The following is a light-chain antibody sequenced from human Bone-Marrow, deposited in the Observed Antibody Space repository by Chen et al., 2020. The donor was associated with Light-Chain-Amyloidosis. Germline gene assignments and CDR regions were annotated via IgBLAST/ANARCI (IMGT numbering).Light chain of an antibody. V-gene: IGKV3-20*01. CDR1: QTISSNY. CDR2: GSS. Sequence: EIVLTQSPGTLCLSPGEGANLSCRASQTISSNYLTWYQQKLGQAPRLLIYGSSRRTTGIPDRFTGSVSGTDFTLTINRLEPEDFAMYYCQQYGTSPLTFGGGTKVEIK. CDR3: QQYGTSPLT. J-gene: IGKJ4*01.